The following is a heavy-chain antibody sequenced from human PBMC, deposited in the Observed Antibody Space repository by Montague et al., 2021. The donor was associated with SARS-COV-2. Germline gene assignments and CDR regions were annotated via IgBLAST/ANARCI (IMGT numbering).Heavy chain of an antibody. Sequence: SETLSLTSTVAGGSITNNIDYWAWIRQPPGKGLVWIGSIYYTGNTYYNPALKSGDTIPVVTSKNHCTLKLSSVTAAETVLYYCARLKRYFDSSGSPSAFDSWGQGTKVTVSS. J-gene: IGHJ3*01. CDR3: ARLKRYFDSSGSPSAFDS. CDR2: IYYTGNT. CDR1: GGSITNNIDY. V-gene: IGHV4-39*02. D-gene: IGHD3-22*01.